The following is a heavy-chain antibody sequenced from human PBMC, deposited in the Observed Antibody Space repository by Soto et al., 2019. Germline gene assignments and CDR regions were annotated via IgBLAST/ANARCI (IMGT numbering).Heavy chain of an antibody. CDR1: GFTFSNAW. CDR3: IYYYDRGTYLPVGY. Sequence: GGSLRLSCVASGFTFSNAWIHWVRQAPGKGLEWVGRIKSKANGGTTDHAAPVRGRFSLSRDDSKSTVYLQMNSLKSEDSAVYYCIYYYDRGTYLPVGYWGQGTLVTVSS. V-gene: IGHV3-15*01. CDR2: IKSKANGGTT. D-gene: IGHD3-22*01. J-gene: IGHJ4*02.